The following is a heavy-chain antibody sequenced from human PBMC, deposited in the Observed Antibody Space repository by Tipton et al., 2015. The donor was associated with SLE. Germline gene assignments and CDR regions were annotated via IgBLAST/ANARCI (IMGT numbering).Heavy chain of an antibody. CDR3: ARGALRKNAFDI. V-gene: IGHV3-21*04. CDR1: GFTFSSYS. D-gene: IGHD1-14*01. Sequence: GSLRLSCAASGFTFSSYSMNWVRQAPGKGLEWVSSISSSSSYIYYADSVKGRFTISRDNAKNSLYLQMNSLRAEDTAVYYCARGALRKNAFDIWGQGTMVTVSS. J-gene: IGHJ3*02. CDR2: ISSSSSYI.